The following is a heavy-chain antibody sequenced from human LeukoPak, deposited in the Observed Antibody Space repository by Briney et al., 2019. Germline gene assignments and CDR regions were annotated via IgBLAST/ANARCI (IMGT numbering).Heavy chain of an antibody. CDR2: INSDGNIT. J-gene: IGHJ4*02. CDR3: ATEKQQRGFDY. V-gene: IGHV3-74*01. CDR1: GFTFSSYW. D-gene: IGHD6-13*01. Sequence: GGSLRLSCAASGFTFSSYWMHWVRQAPGKGLVWVSRINSDGNITNYADSVRGRFTISRDNAENTLYLQMNTLRADDTAVYYCATEKQQRGFDYWGQGTLVTVSS.